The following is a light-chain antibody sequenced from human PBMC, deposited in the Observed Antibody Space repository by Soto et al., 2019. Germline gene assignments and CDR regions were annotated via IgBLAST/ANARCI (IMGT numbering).Light chain of an antibody. Sequence: EIVMTQSPATLSVSPGDTATLSCRASQSVLNNLAWYQQKAGQAPRLLIYGASTRFSGIPARISGSGSGTEFSLTIRSLQSEDFGVFFCQQYNYWQWTFGQGTKLKS. J-gene: IGKJ2*02. CDR3: QQYNYWQWT. CDR1: QSVLNN. CDR2: GAS. V-gene: IGKV3-15*01.